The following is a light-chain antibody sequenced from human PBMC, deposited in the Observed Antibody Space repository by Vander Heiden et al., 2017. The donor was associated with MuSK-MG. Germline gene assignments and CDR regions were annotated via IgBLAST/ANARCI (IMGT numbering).Light chain of an antibody. J-gene: IGKJ4*01. CDR2: DAS. CDR3: QQYNSDSLT. CDR1: QSISSW. V-gene: IGKV1-5*01. Sequence: DIQMTQSPSTLSASVGDRVTITCRASQSISSWMAWYQQKPGKAPKLLIYDASSLESGAPSRCSGSGSGTEFTLTISSLQPDDVATYYCQQYNSDSLTFGGGTKVEIK.